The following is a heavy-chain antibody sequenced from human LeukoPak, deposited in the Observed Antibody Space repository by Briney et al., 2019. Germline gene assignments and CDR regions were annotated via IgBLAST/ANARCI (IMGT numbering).Heavy chain of an antibody. CDR3: ARVGYRPYDFWSGEGGGRDAFDI. Sequence: PSETLSLTCTVSGGSISSGDYYWSWIRQPPGKGLEWIGYIYYSGSTYYNPSLKSRVTISVDTSKNQFSLKLSSVTAADTAVYYCARVGYRPYDFWSGEGGGRDAFDIWGQGTMVTVSS. CDR1: GGSISSGDYY. J-gene: IGHJ3*02. D-gene: IGHD3-3*01. CDR2: IYYSGST. V-gene: IGHV4-30-4*08.